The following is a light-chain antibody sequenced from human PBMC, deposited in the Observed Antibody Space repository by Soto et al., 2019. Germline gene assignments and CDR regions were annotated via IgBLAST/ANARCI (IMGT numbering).Light chain of an antibody. CDR2: DAS. V-gene: IGKV3-20*01. Sequence: EIVLTQSPDTLSLPPGGRATLSCRASQSVRSERLAWYQQKRGQAPTLLIFDASSRASGTPERFSGSGSGTDFTLTISRLEPEDFAVYYCQEYDGAPPITFGLGTRLEIK. CDR3: QEYDGAPPIT. CDR1: QSVRSER. J-gene: IGKJ5*01.